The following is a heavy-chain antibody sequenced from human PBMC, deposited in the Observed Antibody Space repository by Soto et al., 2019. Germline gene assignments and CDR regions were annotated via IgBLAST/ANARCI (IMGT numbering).Heavy chain of an antibody. V-gene: IGHV4-31*03. D-gene: IGHD2-8*01. CDR3: ARSAQWDGFDP. J-gene: IGHJ3*01. CDR1: AGSISTFNYY. CDR2: ISYSGST. Sequence: QVQLQESGPGLVRPSQTLSLTCTVSAGSISTFNYYWSWIRQHPEKGLEWIGYISYSGSTFYHSSXKXXVTISLDTSKKQFSLTLPSVTAADTAVYYCARSAQWDGFDPWGQGTMVTVSS.